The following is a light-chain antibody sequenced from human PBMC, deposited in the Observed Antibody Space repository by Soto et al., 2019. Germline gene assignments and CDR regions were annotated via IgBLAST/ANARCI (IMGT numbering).Light chain of an antibody. CDR1: QGISSW. Sequence: DIQMTQSPSSVSASVGDRVTITCRASQGISSWLGWYQQKPGKAPKLLIYAASNLHSGVPSRFSGSGSGTDFTLTINNLQPEDSATYYCEQASGFPYTFGQWTKLEIK. CDR2: AAS. V-gene: IGKV1D-12*01. J-gene: IGKJ2*01. CDR3: EQASGFPYT.